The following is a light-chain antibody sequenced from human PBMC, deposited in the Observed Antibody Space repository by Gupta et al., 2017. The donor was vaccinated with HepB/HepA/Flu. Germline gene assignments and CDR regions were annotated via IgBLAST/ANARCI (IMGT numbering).Light chain of an antibody. CDR3: QQYGSSPLT. V-gene: IGKV3-20*01. Sequence: EVVLTQSPGTLSLSPGERATLSCRASQNVLNNYLAWYQQKPGQAPTLLLYDASSRATGIPDRFSGSGSGTDFTLTISRLNPEDFAVYYCQQYGSSPLTFGRGTKVEIK. J-gene: IGKJ4*01. CDR2: DAS. CDR1: QNVLNNY.